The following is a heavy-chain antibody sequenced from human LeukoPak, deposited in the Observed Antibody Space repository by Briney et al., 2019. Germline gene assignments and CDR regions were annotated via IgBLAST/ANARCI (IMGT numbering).Heavy chain of an antibody. D-gene: IGHD6-19*01. CDR1: GFTFSSYE. J-gene: IGHJ4*02. Sequence: GGSLRLSCAASGFTFSSYEMNWVRQAPGAGLEWVSSISSTSSLIWYADSLKGRFTTSRDNAKNSLYLQMDSLRAEDTAVYYWARYNSGWNDYWGQGTLVTVPS. V-gene: IGHV3-21*01. CDR3: ARYNSGWNDY. CDR2: ISSTSSLI.